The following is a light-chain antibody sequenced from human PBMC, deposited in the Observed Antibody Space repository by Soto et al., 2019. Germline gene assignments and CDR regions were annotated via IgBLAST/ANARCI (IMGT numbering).Light chain of an antibody. CDR3: GTWDSSLTIGVI. J-gene: IGLJ2*01. CDR1: SSNVGKNF. Sequence: QSVLTQPPSVSAAPGQKVSISCSGSSSNVGKNFVSWYQHVPGKAPKLLIYDNQKRPSGIPYRFSASKSGTLATLDITGLQTGDEADYYCGTWDSSLTIGVIFGGGTKLTVL. CDR2: DNQ. V-gene: IGLV1-51*01.